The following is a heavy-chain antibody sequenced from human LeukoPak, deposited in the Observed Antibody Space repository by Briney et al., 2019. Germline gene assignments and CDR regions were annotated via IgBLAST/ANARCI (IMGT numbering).Heavy chain of an antibody. Sequence: SETLSLTCTVSGGSISSGSYYWSWIRQPAGKGLEWIGRIYTSGSTNYNPSLKSRVTISVDTSKNQFSLKLSSVTAADTAAYYCARYDYVWGSFDYWGQGTLVTVSS. CDR3: ARYDYVWGSFDY. D-gene: IGHD3-16*01. CDR2: IYTSGST. V-gene: IGHV4-61*02. CDR1: GGSISSGSYY. J-gene: IGHJ4*02.